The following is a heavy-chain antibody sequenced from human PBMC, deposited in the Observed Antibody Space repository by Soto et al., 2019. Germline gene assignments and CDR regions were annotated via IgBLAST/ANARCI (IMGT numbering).Heavy chain of an antibody. CDR2: IIPMLNIT. CDR1: GGTFSTYT. J-gene: IGHJ3*02. D-gene: IGHD6-13*01. V-gene: IGHV1-69*02. CDR3: TLGSWSAETFDI. Sequence: QVQLVQSGAEVKKPGSSVKVSCKASGGTFSTYTIIWVRQAPGQGLEWMGRIIPMLNITNTAQSFQDRVTIIADKSTSTAYLELSTLRSDDTAMYLCTLGSWSAETFDIWGRGTMVTVSS.